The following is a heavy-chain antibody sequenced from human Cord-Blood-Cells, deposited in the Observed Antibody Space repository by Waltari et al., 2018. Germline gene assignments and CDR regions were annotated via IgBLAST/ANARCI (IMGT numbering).Heavy chain of an antibody. CDR2: INQSGTT. D-gene: IGHD3-10*01. J-gene: IGHJ3*02. V-gene: IGHV4-34*01. CDR3: ARGFGYYYGSGSYLGAFAI. Sequence: QVQLQQWGAGLLKPSETLSLTCAVYGGSFSGYYWSWIRLPPGNGLEWIGEINQSGTTNYNPSLKSRVTISVDTSKNQFSLKLSSVTAADTAVYYCARGFGYYYGSGSYLGAFAIWGQGTMVTVSS. CDR1: GGSFSGYY.